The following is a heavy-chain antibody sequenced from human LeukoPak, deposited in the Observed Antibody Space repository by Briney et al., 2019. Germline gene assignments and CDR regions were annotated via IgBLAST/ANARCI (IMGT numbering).Heavy chain of an antibody. J-gene: IGHJ4*02. CDR3: ARDAAMYSSGWFLFDY. CDR2: IYASGST. Sequence: PSQTLSLTCTVSGDSISSGIHYWNGPRQPAGKGLEWIGRIYASGSTNYNPSRERRVTISVDTSNNQFSLKLSSVTAADTAVYYCARDAAMYSSGWFLFDYWGQGTLVTVSS. V-gene: IGHV4-61*02. CDR1: GDSISSGIHY. D-gene: IGHD6-19*01.